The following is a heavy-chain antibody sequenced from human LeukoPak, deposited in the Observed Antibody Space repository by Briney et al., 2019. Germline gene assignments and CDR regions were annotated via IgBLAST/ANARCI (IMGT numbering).Heavy chain of an antibody. D-gene: IGHD2-21*01. CDR1: GLTFSTSW. CDR2: IKTDGSVK. J-gene: IGHJ6*04. CDR3: ARAYQ. Sequence: GGSLRLSCAASGLTFSTSWMSWVRQAPGKGLEWVASIKTDGSVKYYMDSVKGRFTISRDNAKNSLYLQMNSLRAEDTAVYYCARAYQWGKGTTVTISS. V-gene: IGHV3-7*01.